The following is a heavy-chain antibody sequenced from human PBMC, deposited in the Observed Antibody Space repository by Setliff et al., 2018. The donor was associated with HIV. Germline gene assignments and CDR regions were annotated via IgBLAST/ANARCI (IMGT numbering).Heavy chain of an antibody. CDR1: GFKFDDYG. V-gene: IGHV3-20*04. Sequence: GGSLRLSCAASGFKFDDYGMSWVRQGPGKGLEWVAGISWSGSGIGYGDSVKGRFTISRDDDRNFLFLQMNSLRAEDTAIYFCARRWGYSYVRAFDIWGQGTMVTVSS. J-gene: IGHJ3*02. CDR3: ARRWGYSYVRAFDI. CDR2: ISWSGSGI. D-gene: IGHD5-18*01.